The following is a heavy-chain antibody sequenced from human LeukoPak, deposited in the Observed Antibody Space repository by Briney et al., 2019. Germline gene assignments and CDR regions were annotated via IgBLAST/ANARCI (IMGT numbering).Heavy chain of an antibody. D-gene: IGHD6-6*01. Sequence: SETLSLTCTVPGGSISSNYWSWIRQPPGKGLEWIGYIYYSGSTNYNPSLKSRVTISVDTSKNQFSLKLSSVTAADTAVYYCARGEYSSSETYYYYYYMDVWGKGTTVTVSS. V-gene: IGHV4-59*01. CDR3: ARGEYSSSETYYYYYYMDV. CDR1: GGSISSNY. J-gene: IGHJ6*03. CDR2: IYYSGST.